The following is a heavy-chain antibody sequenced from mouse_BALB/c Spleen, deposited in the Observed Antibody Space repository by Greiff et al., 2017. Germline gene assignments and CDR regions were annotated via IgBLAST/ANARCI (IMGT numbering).Heavy chain of an antibody. CDR1: GFAFSSYD. D-gene: IGHD3-2*02. CDR2: ISSGGGST. Sequence: DVKLVESGGGLVKPGGSLKLSCAASGFAFSSYDMSWVRQTPEKRLEWVANISSGGGSTYYPDTVKGRFTISRDNAKNTLYLQMSSLKSEDTAMYYCARQNPSQDYWGQGTTLTVSS. V-gene: IGHV5-12-1*01. CDR3: ARQNPSQDY. J-gene: IGHJ2*01.